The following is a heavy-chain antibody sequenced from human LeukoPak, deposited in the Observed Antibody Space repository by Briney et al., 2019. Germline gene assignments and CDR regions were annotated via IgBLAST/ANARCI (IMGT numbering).Heavy chain of an antibody. CDR3: ARAGYYYDSSGYYSHYYTDV. V-gene: IGHV3-21*01. J-gene: IGHJ6*03. CDR2: ISSSSSYI. Sequence: GGSLRLSCAASGFTFSSYSMNWVRQAPGKGLEWVSSISSSSSYIYYADSVKGRFTISRDNAKNSLYLQMNSLRAEDTAVYYCARAGYYYDSSGYYSHYYTDVWGKGTTVTISS. CDR1: GFTFSSYS. D-gene: IGHD3-22*01.